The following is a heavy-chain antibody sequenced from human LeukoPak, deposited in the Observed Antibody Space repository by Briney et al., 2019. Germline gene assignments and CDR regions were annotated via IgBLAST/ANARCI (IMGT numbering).Heavy chain of an antibody. CDR1: GFTFDDYG. J-gene: IGHJ4*02. V-gene: IGHV3-23*01. CDR2: ISGSGGST. Sequence: GGSLRLSCAASGFTFDDYGMSWVRQAPGKGLEWVSAISGSGGSTYYADSVKGRFTISRDNSKNTLYLQMHSLRAEDTAVYYCARPGVWWELLGPVDYWGQGTLVTVSS. D-gene: IGHD1-26*01. CDR3: ARPGVWWELLGPVDY.